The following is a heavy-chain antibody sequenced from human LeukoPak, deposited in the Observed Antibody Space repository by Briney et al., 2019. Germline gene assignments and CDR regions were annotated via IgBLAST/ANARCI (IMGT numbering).Heavy chain of an antibody. CDR2: INHSGST. Sequence: SETLSLTCAVYGGSFSGYYWSWIRQPPGKGLEWIGEINHSGSTNYNPSLKSRVTISVDTSKNQFSLKLSSVTAADTAVYYCARGNEATPYYYDSSGYYIANFDYWGQGTLVTVSS. CDR1: GGSFSGYY. V-gene: IGHV4-34*01. J-gene: IGHJ4*02. CDR3: ARGNEATPYYYDSSGYYIANFDY. D-gene: IGHD3-22*01.